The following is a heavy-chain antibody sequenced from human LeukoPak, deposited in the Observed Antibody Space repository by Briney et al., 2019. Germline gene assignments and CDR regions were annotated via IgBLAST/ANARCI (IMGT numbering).Heavy chain of an antibody. Sequence: GGSLRLSCAASGFTFSSYWMHWVRQAPGKGLVWVSRINSDGSSTSYADSVKGRFTISRDNAKNTLYLQMNSLRAEDTAVYYCAGVAFKRGGFDYWGQGTLVTVSS. CDR1: GFTFSSYW. CDR3: AGVAFKRGGFDY. V-gene: IGHV3-74*01. J-gene: IGHJ4*02. CDR2: INSDGSST. D-gene: IGHD2-15*01.